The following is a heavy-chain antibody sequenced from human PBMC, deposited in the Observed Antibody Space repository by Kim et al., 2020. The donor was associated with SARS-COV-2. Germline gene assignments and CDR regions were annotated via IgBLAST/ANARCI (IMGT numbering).Heavy chain of an antibody. V-gene: IGHV3-9*01. D-gene: IGHD6-19*01. J-gene: IGHJ4*02. CDR2: ISWNSGSI. CDR1: GFTFDDYA. CDR3: AKGDSRGWGLFSAFGYDY. Sequence: GGSLRLSCAASGFTFDDYAMHWVRQAPGKGLEWVSGISWNSGSIGYADSVKGRFTISRDNAKNSLSLQMNSLRAEDTALYYCAKGDSRGWGLFSAFGYDYWGQGTLVTVSS.